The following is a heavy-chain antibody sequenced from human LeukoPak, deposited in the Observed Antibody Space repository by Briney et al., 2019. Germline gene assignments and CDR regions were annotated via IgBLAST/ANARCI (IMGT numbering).Heavy chain of an antibody. Sequence: SETLSLTCTVSGGSISSHFWTWIRQPAGKGLEWIGRIYASGSTNYNPSLESRVTLSVDTSKNQFSLKLNSVTAADTAVYYCAREGPIVGATTIDYWGQGTLVTVSS. CDR3: AREGPIVGATTIDY. D-gene: IGHD1-26*01. CDR1: GGSISSHF. J-gene: IGHJ4*02. V-gene: IGHV4-4*07. CDR2: IYASGST.